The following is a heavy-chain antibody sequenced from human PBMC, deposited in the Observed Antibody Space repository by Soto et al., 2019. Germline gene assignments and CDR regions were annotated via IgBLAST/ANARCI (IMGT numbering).Heavy chain of an antibody. V-gene: IGHV3-48*02. D-gene: IGHD6-19*01. Sequence: EVQLVESGGGLVQPGGSLGLSCSASGFTFRVYSMNWVRQAPGKGLEWVSYITSDERTIHYADSVKGRFTISRDNAKNSVYLQMTSLRDEDTAVYYCAISVEGHFDFWGQGILVTVSS. J-gene: IGHJ4*01. CDR1: GFTFRVYS. CDR3: AISVEGHFDF. CDR2: ITSDERTI.